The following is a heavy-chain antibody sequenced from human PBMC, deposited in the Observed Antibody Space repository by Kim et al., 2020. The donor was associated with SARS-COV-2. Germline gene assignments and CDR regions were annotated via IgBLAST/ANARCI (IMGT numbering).Heavy chain of an antibody. CDR3: ANLYGSGS. J-gene: IGHJ4*02. V-gene: IGHV3-23*01. D-gene: IGHD3-10*01. CDR2: GVRT. Sequence: GVRTYYADSVTGRFTTTRDNSKNTLYLQMNTLRAEGTAVYYCANLYGSGSWGQGTLVTVSS.